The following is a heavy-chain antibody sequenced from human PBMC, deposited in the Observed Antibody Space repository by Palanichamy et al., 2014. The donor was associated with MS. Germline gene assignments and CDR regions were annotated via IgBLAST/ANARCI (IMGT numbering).Heavy chain of an antibody. Sequence: QVRAGGGLGEGVVQPGRSLRLSCAASGFTFSSYGMHWVRQAPGKGLEWVAVISYDGSNKYYADSVKGRFTISRDNSKNTLYLQMNSLRAEDTAVYYCAKDQGYGDYQTDAFDIWGQGTIVTVSS. D-gene: IGHD4-17*01. J-gene: IGHJ3*02. V-gene: IGHV3-30*18. CDR1: GFTFSSYG. CDR2: ISYDGSNK. CDR3: AKDQGYGDYQTDAFDI.